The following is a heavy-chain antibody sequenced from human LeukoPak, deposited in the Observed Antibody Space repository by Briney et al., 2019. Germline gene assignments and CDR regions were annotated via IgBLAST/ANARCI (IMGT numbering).Heavy chain of an antibody. CDR1: GFTFSSYS. V-gene: IGHV3-21*06. Sequence: GGSLRLSCAASGFTFSSYSLNWVRQAPGKGLEWVSSISSSSSYIYYADSVKGRFTISRDNAKNLLYLQMNSLRAEDTALYLCARDYYGSGTYHGMDVWGQGTTVTVSS. J-gene: IGHJ6*02. CDR2: ISSSSSYI. CDR3: ARDYYGSGTYHGMDV. D-gene: IGHD3-10*01.